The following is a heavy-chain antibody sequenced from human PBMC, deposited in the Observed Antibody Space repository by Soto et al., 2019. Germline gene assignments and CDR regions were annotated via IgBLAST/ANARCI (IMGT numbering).Heavy chain of an antibody. CDR2: INHSGST. D-gene: IGHD5-12*01. CDR3: ARLSGDGYNSYYYYGMDV. CDR1: GGSFSGYY. J-gene: IGHJ6*02. V-gene: IGHV4-34*01. Sequence: SETLSLTCAVYGGSFSGYYWSWIRQPPGKGLEWIGEINHSGSTNYNPSLKSRVTISVDTSKNQFSLKLSSVTAADTAVYYCARLSGDGYNSYYYYGMDVWGQGTTVTVSS.